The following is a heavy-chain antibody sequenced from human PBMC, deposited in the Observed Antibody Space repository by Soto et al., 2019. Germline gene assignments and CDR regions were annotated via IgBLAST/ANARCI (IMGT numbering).Heavy chain of an antibody. CDR1: GFTFSSYG. Sequence: GGALRLSRSASGFTFSSYGMHWGRQAPGKGLEWVAVIWYDGSNKYYADSVKGRFTISRDNSKNTLYLQMNSLRAEDTAVYYCARDWACSGGSCYLFDYWGQGTLVTVSS. V-gene: IGHV3-33*01. CDR2: IWYDGSNK. D-gene: IGHD2-15*01. CDR3: ARDWACSGGSCYLFDY. J-gene: IGHJ4*02.